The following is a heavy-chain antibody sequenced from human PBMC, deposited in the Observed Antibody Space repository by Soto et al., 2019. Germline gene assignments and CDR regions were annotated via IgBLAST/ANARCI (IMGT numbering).Heavy chain of an antibody. V-gene: IGHV1-2*04. CDR3: ASGMLVVAGSYYYYGMDV. CDR1: EYTFTGYY. Sequence: GASVKVSCKASEYTFTGYYMHWVRQAPGQGLEWMGRINPNSGGTNYAQKFQGWVTMTRDTSISTAYMELSRLRSDDTAVYYCASGMLVVAGSYYYYGMDVWGQGTTVTVSS. J-gene: IGHJ6*02. D-gene: IGHD6-19*01. CDR2: INPNSGGT.